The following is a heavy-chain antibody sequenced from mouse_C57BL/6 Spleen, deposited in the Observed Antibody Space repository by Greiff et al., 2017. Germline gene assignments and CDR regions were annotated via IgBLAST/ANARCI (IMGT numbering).Heavy chain of an antibody. J-gene: IGHJ2*01. Sequence: VQLQQSGAELAKPGASVKLSCKASGYTFTSYWMHWVKQRPGQGLEWIGYINPSSGYTKYNQKFKDKATLTADKSSSTAYMQLSSLTYEDSAVYYCAKGGLREGYYFDYWGQGTTLTVSS. V-gene: IGHV1-7*01. D-gene: IGHD2-4*01. CDR1: GYTFTSYW. CDR3: AKGGLREGYYFDY. CDR2: INPSSGYT.